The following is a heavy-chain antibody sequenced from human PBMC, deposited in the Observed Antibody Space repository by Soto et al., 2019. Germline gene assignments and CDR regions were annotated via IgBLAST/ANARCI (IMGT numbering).Heavy chain of an antibody. Sequence: GGSLRLSCAASGFTFSSYGMHWVRQAPGKGLEWVAVIWYDGSNKYYADSVKGRFTISRDNSKNTLYLQMNSLRAEDTAVYYCARDRDIVVVTHGMDVWGQGTTVTVS. V-gene: IGHV3-33*01. CDR3: ARDRDIVVVTHGMDV. D-gene: IGHD2-21*02. J-gene: IGHJ6*02. CDR1: GFTFSSYG. CDR2: IWYDGSNK.